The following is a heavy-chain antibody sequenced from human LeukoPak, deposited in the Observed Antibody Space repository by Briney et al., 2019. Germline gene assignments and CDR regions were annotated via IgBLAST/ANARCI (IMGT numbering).Heavy chain of an antibody. V-gene: IGHV3-33*06. CDR2: IWYDGSNK. Sequence: GGSLRLSCAASGFTFSSYGMHWVRQAPGKGLEWVAVIWYDGSNKYYADSVKGRFTISRDNSKNTLYLQMNSLRAEDTAVYYCAKGEGDCSSTSCYTGVDYWGQGTLVTVSS. D-gene: IGHD2-2*02. J-gene: IGHJ4*02. CDR3: AKGEGDCSSTSCYTGVDY. CDR1: GFTFSSYG.